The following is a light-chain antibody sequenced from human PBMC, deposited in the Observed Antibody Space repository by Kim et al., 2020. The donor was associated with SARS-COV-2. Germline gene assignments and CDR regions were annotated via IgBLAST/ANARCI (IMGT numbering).Light chain of an antibody. CDR1: QTVLYSANNKNY. CDR3: QHYYSRPPWT. V-gene: IGKV4-1*01. CDR2: WAS. J-gene: IGKJ1*01. Sequence: DIVLTQSPDSLAVSLGERATINCKSSQTVLYSANNKNYLAWYQQKPGQPPKVLIYWASTRESGVPDRFSGSGSGTDFTLTISSLQAEDVAVYYCQHYYSRPPWTFGQGTKVEIK.